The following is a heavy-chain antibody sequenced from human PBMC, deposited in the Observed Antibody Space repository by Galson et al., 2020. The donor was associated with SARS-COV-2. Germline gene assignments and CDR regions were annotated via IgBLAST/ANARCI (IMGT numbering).Heavy chain of an antibody. J-gene: IGHJ5*02. CDR3: AGSGNSEWLPDWFDP. CDR2: ISGSGGST. CDR1: GFTFSSYA. Sequence: GGSLRLSCAASGFTFSSYAMSWVRQAPGKGLEWVSAISGSGGSTYYADSVKGRFTISRDNSKNTLYLQMNSLRAEDTAVYYCAGSGNSEWLPDWFDPWGQGTLVTVSS. D-gene: IGHD3-3*01. V-gene: IGHV3-23*01.